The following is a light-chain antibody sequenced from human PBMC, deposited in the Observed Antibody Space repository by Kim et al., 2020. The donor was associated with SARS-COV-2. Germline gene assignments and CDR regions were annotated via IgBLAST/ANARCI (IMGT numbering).Light chain of an antibody. CDR2: YDT. J-gene: IGLJ2*01. CDR3: QVWDSSSDHRVV. V-gene: IGLV3-21*04. CDR1: SIGSKS. Sequence: PGKTARVSCGGNSIGSKSGHWYQQKSGQAPVLVIYYDTDWPSGIPERFSGSSSGNTATLTISRVEAGDEADYYCQVWDSSSDHRVVFGGGTQLTVL.